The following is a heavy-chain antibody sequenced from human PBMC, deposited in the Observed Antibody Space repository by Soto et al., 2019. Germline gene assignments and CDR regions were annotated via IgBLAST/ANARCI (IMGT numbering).Heavy chain of an antibody. CDR3: ARVPGSSWGNWFDP. Sequence: VQLQESGPGLVKPSETLSLTCTVSGGSINHDYWSWIRQAPGKGLEWIGYIHYSGSTTYNPSLKSRLSIAVDRSKTQFSLKMASVTAEDTAVYYCARVPGSSWGNWFDPWGQGTLV. D-gene: IGHD6-13*01. CDR2: IHYSGST. J-gene: IGHJ5*02. V-gene: IGHV4-59*01. CDR1: GGSINHDY.